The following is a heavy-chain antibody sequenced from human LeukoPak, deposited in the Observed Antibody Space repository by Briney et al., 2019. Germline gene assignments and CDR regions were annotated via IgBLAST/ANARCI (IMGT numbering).Heavy chain of an antibody. V-gene: IGHV4-59*08. CDR3: ARLEARIAAAGTGWFDP. D-gene: IGHD6-13*01. CDR1: GASSSDHY. CDR2: IYYSGST. J-gene: IGHJ5*02. Sequence: NPSETLSLTCTVSGASSSDHYWNWIRQPPGKGLEWIGSIYYSGSTNYNPSLKSRVTISVDTSKNQFSLKLSSVTAADTAVYYCARLEARIAAAGTGWFDPWGQGTLVTVSS.